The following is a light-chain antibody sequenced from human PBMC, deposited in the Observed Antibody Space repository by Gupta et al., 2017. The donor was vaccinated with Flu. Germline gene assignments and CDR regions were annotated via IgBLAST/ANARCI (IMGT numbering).Light chain of an antibody. V-gene: IGKV4-1*01. CDR3: QQYYSTPPT. CDR2: GAS. Sequence: DIVMTQPPDSLAVSLGERATINCKSSQSVLYSSNNKNYLAWYQQKPGQPPKLLIYGASTRESGVPDRFSGSGSGTDFTLTISSLQAEDVAVYYCQQYYSTPPTFGQGTKVEIK. J-gene: IGKJ1*01. CDR1: QSVLYSSNNKNY.